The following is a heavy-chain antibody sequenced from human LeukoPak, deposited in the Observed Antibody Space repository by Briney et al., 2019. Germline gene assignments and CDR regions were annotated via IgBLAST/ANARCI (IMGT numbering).Heavy chain of an antibody. J-gene: IGHJ4*02. CDR2: INHSGST. CDR3: ARGYSSSWRTIDY. D-gene: IGHD6-13*01. Sequence: PSETLSLTCAVYGGSFSGYYWSWSCQPPGKGPEWSGEINHSGSTNYNPPLKSRVTISVDTSKNQFSLKLSSVTAADTAVYYCARGYSSSWRTIDYWGQGTLVTVSS. V-gene: IGHV4-34*01. CDR1: GGSFSGYY.